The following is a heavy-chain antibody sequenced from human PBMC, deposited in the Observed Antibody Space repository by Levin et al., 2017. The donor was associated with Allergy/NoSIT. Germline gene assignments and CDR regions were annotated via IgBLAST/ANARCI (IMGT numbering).Heavy chain of an antibody. V-gene: IGHV4-4*02. CDR3: ARDRGGDYGDYYFDS. J-gene: IGHJ4*02. CDR2: IDHSGST. CDR1: GASISSKNW. Sequence: PSETLSLTCDVSGASISSKNWWSWVRQPPGKGLEWIGEIDHSGSTNYNPSLESRVTISADKSKSQFSLKLTSVTAADTAVYYCARDRGGDYGDYYFDSWGQGTLVTVSS. D-gene: IGHD4-17*01.